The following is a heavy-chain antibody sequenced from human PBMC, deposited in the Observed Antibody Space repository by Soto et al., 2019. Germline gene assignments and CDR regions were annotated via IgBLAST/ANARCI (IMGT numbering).Heavy chain of an antibody. Sequence: PSETLSLTCTVSGGSISSYYWSWIRQPPGKGLEWIGYIYYSGSTNYNPSLKSRVTISVDTSKNQFSLKLSSVTAADTAVYYCARDQGDFWSGYYYPNWFDPWGQGTLVTVSS. CDR2: IYYSGST. D-gene: IGHD3-3*01. CDR3: ARDQGDFWSGYYYPNWFDP. J-gene: IGHJ5*02. CDR1: GGSISSYY. V-gene: IGHV4-59*01.